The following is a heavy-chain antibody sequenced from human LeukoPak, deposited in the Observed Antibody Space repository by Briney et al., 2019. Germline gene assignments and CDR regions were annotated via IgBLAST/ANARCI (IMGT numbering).Heavy chain of an antibody. Sequence: SETLSLTCTVSAGSISSYYWSWIRQPPGKGLEWIAYMYYSGSGYYNPSFKSRVTMSIDTSKSQFSLKLNSVTAADTAVYYCARGTVTMSMKAFDIWGQGTMVTVSS. CDR3: ARGTVTMSMKAFDI. D-gene: IGHD4-17*01. J-gene: IGHJ3*02. CDR2: MYYSGSG. CDR1: AGSISSYY. V-gene: IGHV4-59*08.